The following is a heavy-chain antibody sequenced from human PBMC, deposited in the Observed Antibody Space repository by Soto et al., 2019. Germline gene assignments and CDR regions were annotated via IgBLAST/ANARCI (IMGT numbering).Heavy chain of an antibody. CDR3: ASSGSIAAVVDY. CDR1: GGSISSGGYY. D-gene: IGHD6-13*01. CDR2: IYYSGST. V-gene: IGHV4-31*03. J-gene: IGHJ4*02. Sequence: QVQLQESGPGLVKPSQTLSLTCTVSGGSISSGGYYWSWTRQHPGKGLEWIGYIYYSGSTYYNPSLKSRVTVSVDTSKNQFSLKLSSVTAADTAVYYCASSGSIAAVVDYWGQGTLVTVSS.